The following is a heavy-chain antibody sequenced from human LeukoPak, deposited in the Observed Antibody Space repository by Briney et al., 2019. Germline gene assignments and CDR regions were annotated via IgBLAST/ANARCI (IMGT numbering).Heavy chain of an antibody. CDR2: IRYDGSNI. CDR3: AKDILAPGLHFDH. Sequence: PGGSLRLSCAASGFTLSSYGMHWVRQAPGKGLEWVAFIRYDGSNIYYADSVKGRFTISRDNSKNTLYLQVNSLRAEDTAVYYCAKDILAPGLHFDHWGQGTLVTVSS. D-gene: IGHD1-26*01. J-gene: IGHJ4*02. CDR1: GFTLSSYG. V-gene: IGHV3-30*02.